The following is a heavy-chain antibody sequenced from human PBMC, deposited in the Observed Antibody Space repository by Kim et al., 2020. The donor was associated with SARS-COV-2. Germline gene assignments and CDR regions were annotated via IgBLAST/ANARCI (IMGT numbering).Heavy chain of an antibody. V-gene: IGHV1-69*13. Sequence: SVKVSCKAFGGTFSSYAVNWVRQAPGQGLEWMGGTIPIFGTANYAQKFQGRVTITADELTSTAYMELSSLRSEDTAVYYCARSNLGSGWYYFDYWGQGTLVTVSS. CDR3: ARSNLGSGWYYFDY. D-gene: IGHD6-19*01. J-gene: IGHJ4*02. CDR1: GGTFSSYA. CDR2: TIPIFGTA.